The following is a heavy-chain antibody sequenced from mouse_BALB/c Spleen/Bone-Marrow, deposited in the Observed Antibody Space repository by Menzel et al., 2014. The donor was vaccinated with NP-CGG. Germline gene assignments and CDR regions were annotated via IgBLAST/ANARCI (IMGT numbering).Heavy chain of an antibody. CDR1: GFTFSSYT. J-gene: IGHJ3*01. D-gene: IGHD2-1*01. V-gene: IGHV5-6-4*01. CDR2: ISSGGSYT. CDR3: TRDRYYGNSFAY. Sequence: EVQRVESGGGLVKPGGSLKLSCAASGFTFSSYTMSWIRQTPEKRLEGVATISSGGSYTYYPDSVKGRFTISRDNAKNTLYLQMISLKSEDTAMYYCTRDRYYGNSFAYWGQGTLVTVSA.